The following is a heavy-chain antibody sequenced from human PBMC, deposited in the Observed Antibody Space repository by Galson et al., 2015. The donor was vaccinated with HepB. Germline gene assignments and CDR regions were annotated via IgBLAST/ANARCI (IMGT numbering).Heavy chain of an antibody. D-gene: IGHD1-26*01. CDR1: GFTLTTFA. CDR3: AKNKGAGPHYNYCMDV. J-gene: IGHJ6*03. Sequence: SLRLSCAVSGFTLTTFAMSWVRQAPGKGLEWVSGITDHGETTYYADSVKGRFTISRDISKNTLYLQMNSLRGEDTAVYYCAKNKGAGPHYNYCMDVWGKGTTVTVSS. CDR2: ITDHGETT. V-gene: IGHV3-23*01.